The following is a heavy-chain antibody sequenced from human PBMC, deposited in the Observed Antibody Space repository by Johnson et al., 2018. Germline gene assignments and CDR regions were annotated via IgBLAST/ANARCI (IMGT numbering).Heavy chain of an antibody. Sequence: QVQLVQSGGGVVQPGRSLRLSCAASGFTFSSFAMHWVRQAPGKGLEWVALISYDGSNKYYADSVKGRFTISRDNSKNTLYLQMNSLRAEDTAVYYCARDRPGIAAAGPAEYFQHWGQGTLVTVSS. J-gene: IGHJ1*01. CDR3: ARDRPGIAAAGPAEYFQH. D-gene: IGHD6-13*01. CDR2: ISYDGSNK. V-gene: IGHV3-30*03. CDR1: GFTFSSFA.